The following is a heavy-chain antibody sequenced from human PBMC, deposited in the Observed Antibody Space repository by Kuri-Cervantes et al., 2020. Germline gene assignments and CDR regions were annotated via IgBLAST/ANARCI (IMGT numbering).Heavy chain of an antibody. CDR2: IYPGDPET. CDR3: ARRGSYNFDF. Sequence: GESLKISCKGSGYRFTNYWIGWVRQMPGKGLEWMGFIYPGDPETRYSPSFQGQVTMSADKSISTAYLQWSSLKASETALYYCARRGSYNFDFWGQGTLVTVSS. D-gene: IGHD3-16*01. J-gene: IGHJ4*02. CDR1: GYRFTNYW. V-gene: IGHV5-51*01.